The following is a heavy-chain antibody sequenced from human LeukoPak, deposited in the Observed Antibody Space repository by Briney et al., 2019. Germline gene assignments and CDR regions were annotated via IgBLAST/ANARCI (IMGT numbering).Heavy chain of an antibody. V-gene: IGHV4-59*01. CDR3: ARDARHYDAFDI. D-gene: IGHD2-15*01. CDR2: IYYSGST. Sequence: SETLSLTCTVSGGSISSYYWSWIRQPPGKGLEWIGYIYYSGSTNYNPSLKSRVTISVGTSKNQFSLKLSSVTAAGTAVYYCARDARHYDAFDIWGQGTMVTVSS. CDR1: GGSISSYY. J-gene: IGHJ3*02.